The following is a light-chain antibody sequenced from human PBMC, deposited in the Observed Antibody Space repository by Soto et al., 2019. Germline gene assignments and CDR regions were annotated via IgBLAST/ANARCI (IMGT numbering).Light chain of an antibody. CDR1: QSVSSN. CDR2: GAS. V-gene: IGKV3-15*01. J-gene: IGKJ1*01. Sequence: EIVMTQSPATLSVSPGERATLSCRASQSVSSNLAWYQQKPGQAPRLLIYGASTRATGIPARFSGSGSGTEFTLTISSPQSEDFAVYYCQHDNNWPTWTFCQGTKVDTK. CDR3: QHDNNWPTWT.